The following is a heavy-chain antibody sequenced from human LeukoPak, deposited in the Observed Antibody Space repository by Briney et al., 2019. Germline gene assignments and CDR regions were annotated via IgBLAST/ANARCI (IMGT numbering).Heavy chain of an antibody. CDR3: ARLWGPDAHWSGYYTGHYYMDV. CDR2: IKQDGSEK. J-gene: IGHJ6*03. V-gene: IGHV3-7*03. Sequence: GGSLRLSCAASGFTFSSYWMSWVRQAPGKGLEWVAHIKQDGSEKYYVDSVKGRFTISRDNAKNSLYLQMNSLRAEDTAVYYCARLWGPDAHWSGYYTGHYYMDVWGRGTTVTVSS. CDR1: GFTFSSYW. D-gene: IGHD3-3*01.